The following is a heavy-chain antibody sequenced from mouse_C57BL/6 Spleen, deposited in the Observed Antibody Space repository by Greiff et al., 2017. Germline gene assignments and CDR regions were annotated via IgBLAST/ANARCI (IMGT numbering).Heavy chain of an antibody. Sequence: QVQLQQSGAELVKPGASVKLSCKASGNTFTEYTIHWVKQRSGQGLEWIGWFYPGSGSIKYNETFKDKATLTADKSSSTVYMEISRLTSEDSAVYVSARHEEGLLWGYFDVWGTGTTVTVSS. CDR2: FYPGSGSI. J-gene: IGHJ1*03. D-gene: IGHD2-1*01. V-gene: IGHV1-62-2*01. CDR1: GNTFTEYT. CDR3: ARHEEGLLWGYFDV.